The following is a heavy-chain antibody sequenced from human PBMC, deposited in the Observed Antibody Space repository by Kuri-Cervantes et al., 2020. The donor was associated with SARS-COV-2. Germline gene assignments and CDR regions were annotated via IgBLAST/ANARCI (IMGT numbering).Heavy chain of an antibody. V-gene: IGHV3-74*01. CDR1: GFTFSSYW. CDR2: INSDESST. CDR3: ARQPDRRYGMDV. J-gene: IGHJ6*02. Sequence: GESLKISCAASGFTFSSYWMHWVRQAPGKGLVLVSRINSDESSTSYADSVKGRFTISRDNDKNTMYLQMNSLRAEDTAVYYCARQPDRRYGMDVWGQGTTVTVSS.